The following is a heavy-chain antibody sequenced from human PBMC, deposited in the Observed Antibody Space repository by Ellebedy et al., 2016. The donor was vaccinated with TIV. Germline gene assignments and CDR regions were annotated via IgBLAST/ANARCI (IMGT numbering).Heavy chain of an antibody. J-gene: IGHJ1*01. V-gene: IGHV1-8*01. CDR3: ARGRCHGDNCYSSYFYH. Sequence: ASVKVSCXASEYPFTAYDINWVRQVTGQGLEWMGWMNPNSGNTGYAQKFQGRVTMTKNTSARTAYMELSSLRSEDTAVHYCARGRCHGDNCYSSYFYHWGQGTLVTVSS. CDR2: MNPNSGNT. D-gene: IGHD2-15*01. CDR1: EYPFTAYD.